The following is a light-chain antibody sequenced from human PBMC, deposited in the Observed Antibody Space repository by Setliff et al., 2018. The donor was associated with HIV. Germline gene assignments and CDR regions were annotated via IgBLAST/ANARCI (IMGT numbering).Light chain of an antibody. CDR1: SSDVGGYNY. Sequence: QPALTQPASVSGSPGQSITISCTGTSSDVGGYNYVSWYQQHPGKAPKFMIYDVSNRPSGVSNRFSGSKSGNTASLTISGLQAEDEADYYCSSYTSSSTFYVFGTGTKVTVL. CDR2: DVS. V-gene: IGLV2-14*03. CDR3: SSYTSSSTFYV. J-gene: IGLJ1*01.